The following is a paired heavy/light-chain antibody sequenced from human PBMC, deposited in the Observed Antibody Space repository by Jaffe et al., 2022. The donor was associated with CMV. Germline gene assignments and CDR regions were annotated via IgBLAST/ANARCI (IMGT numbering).Heavy chain of an antibody. CDR3: AKDINSGYPRYFDL. D-gene: IGHD3-22*01. J-gene: IGHJ2*01. V-gene: IGHV3-23*04. CDR1: GFTFSNYA. CDR2: ISGSGSST. Sequence: EAQLVESGGGLVQPGGSLRLSCAASGFTFSNYAMSWVRQAPGRGLEWVSGISGSGSSTYYADSVQGRSTISRDSSKNTLSLHMNSLRAEDEAVYYCAKDINSGYPRYFDLWGRGTLVTVSS.
Light chain of an antibody. CDR1: QDISNY. J-gene: IGKJ2*01. CDR3: QQYDNLPYT. V-gene: IGKV1-33*01. CDR2: DAS. Sequence: DIQMTQSPSSLSASVGDRVTITCQASQDISNYLNWYQHKPGKAPKLLIYDASNLERGVPSRFSGSGSGTDFTFTISSLQPEDVATYYCQQYDNLPYTFGQGTKLGIK.